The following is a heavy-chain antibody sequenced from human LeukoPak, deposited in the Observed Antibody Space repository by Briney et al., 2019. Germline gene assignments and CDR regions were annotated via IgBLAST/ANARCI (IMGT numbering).Heavy chain of an antibody. J-gene: IGHJ4*02. Sequence: SETLSLTCVVSGGSISSGNWWSWVRQPPGKGLEWIGEIYHSGSTNYNPSLKSRVTISVDKSKNQFSLKLSSVTAADTAVYYCAREGGFYRPLDYSGQGTLVTVSS. CDR3: AREGGFYRPLDY. CDR2: IYHSGST. D-gene: IGHD3-3*01. V-gene: IGHV4-4*02. CDR1: GGSISSGNW.